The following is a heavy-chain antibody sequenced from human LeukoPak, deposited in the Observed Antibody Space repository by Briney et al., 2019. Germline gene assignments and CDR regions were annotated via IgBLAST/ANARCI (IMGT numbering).Heavy chain of an antibody. V-gene: IGHV1-46*01. CDR2: INPSGGST. D-gene: IGHD2/OR15-2a*01. CDR3: ARDGPSGTTNPPANFQH. Sequence: GASVKVSCKASGYTFTTYYMHWVRQAPGQGLEWMGIINPSGGSTSYAQKFQGRVTMTRDTSTSTVYMELSSLRSEDTAVYYCARDGPSGTTNPPANFQHWGQGTLVTVSS. J-gene: IGHJ1*01. CDR1: GYTFTTYY.